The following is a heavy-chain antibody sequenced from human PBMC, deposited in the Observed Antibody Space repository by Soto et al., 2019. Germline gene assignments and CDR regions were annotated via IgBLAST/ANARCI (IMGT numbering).Heavy chain of an antibody. J-gene: IGHJ6*02. V-gene: IGHV3-48*03. Sequence: GGSLRLSCAASGFTFRSYEMNWVRQAPGKGLEWVSYISSSGSPIYYADSVKGRFTIPRDNAKNSLYLQMDSLRVEDTAVYFCGREMVVTDDYILDDYYGMDVWGQGTTVTVSS. CDR2: ISSSGSPI. D-gene: IGHD3-22*01. CDR3: GREMVVTDDYILDDYYGMDV. CDR1: GFTFRSYE.